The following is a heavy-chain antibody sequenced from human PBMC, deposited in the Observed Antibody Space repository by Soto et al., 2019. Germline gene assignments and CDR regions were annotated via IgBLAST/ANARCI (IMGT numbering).Heavy chain of an antibody. V-gene: IGHV1-18*01. D-gene: IGHD2-2*01. CDR1: GYTFSNYG. CDR3: ARVVPGAEAWFGP. Sequence: QVQLVQSGGEVKRPGASVKVSCKTSGYTFSNYGITWVRQAPGQPLEWLGWISLYSDGTNYAQKFQGRVSMTTDTSTTTAYMELRSLRSDDTAVYYCARVVPGAEAWFGPWXXXTLVTVXS. CDR2: ISLYSDGT. J-gene: IGHJ5*02.